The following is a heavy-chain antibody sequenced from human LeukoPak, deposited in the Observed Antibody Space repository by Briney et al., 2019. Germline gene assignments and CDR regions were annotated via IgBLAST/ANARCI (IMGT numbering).Heavy chain of an antibody. V-gene: IGHV1-24*01. CDR2: SDPEDGET. CDR1: GGTFSSYA. Sequence: GASVTVSCKASGGTFSSYAISWVRQAPGQGLEWMGGSDPEDGETIYAQKFQGRVTMTEDTSTDTAYMELSSLRSEDTAVYYCATAPAVDYWGQGTLVTVSS. J-gene: IGHJ4*02. CDR3: ATAPAVDY.